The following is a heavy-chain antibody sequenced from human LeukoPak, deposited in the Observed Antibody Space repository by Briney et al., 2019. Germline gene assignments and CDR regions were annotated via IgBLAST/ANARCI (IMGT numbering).Heavy chain of an antibody. D-gene: IGHD3-10*01. V-gene: IGHV1-69*13. J-gene: IGHJ5*02. CDR1: GGTFSSYA. CDR3: ARTGFGELLYTDP. Sequence: SVKVSCKASGGTFSSYAISWVRQAPGQGLEWMGGIIPIFGTANYAQKLQGRVTITADESTSTAYMELSSLRSEDTAVYYCARTGFGELLYTDPWGQGTLVTASS. CDR2: IIPIFGTA.